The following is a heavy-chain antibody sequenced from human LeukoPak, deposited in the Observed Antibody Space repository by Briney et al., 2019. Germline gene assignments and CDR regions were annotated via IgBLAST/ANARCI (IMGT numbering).Heavy chain of an antibody. CDR3: ARVNNWNDGIDY. CDR2: IYYSGST. D-gene: IGHD1-20*01. CDR1: GGSISSSSYY. J-gene: IGHJ4*02. V-gene: IGHV4-39*07. Sequence: SETLSLTCTVSGGSISSSSYYWGWIRQPPGKGLEWIGSIYYSGSTYYNPSLKSRVTISVDTSKNQFSLKLSSVTAADTAVYYCARVNNWNDGIDYWGQGTLVTVSS.